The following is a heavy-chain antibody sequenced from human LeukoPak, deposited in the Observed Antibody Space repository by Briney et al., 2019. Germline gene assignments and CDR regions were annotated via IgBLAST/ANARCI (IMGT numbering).Heavy chain of an antibody. CDR3: ARLSGGYDSSGWY. D-gene: IGHD3-22*01. CDR2: GDYSGGT. J-gene: IGHJ4*02. Sequence: SETLSLTCTVSSDFFSSVTDYWAWIRQPPGKGLEWIASGDYSGGTYYNPSLESRVAISADMSKNQISLKLSSVTAADTAVYYCARLSGGYDSSGWYWGQGTLVTVSS. CDR1: SDFFSSVTDY. V-gene: IGHV4-39*07.